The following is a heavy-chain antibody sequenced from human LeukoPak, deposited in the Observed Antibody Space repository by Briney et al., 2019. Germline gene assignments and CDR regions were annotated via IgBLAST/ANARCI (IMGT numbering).Heavy chain of an antibody. J-gene: IGHJ4*02. D-gene: IGHD6-13*01. CDR1: GHTFSRSY. CDR2: INPKNAGT. CDR3: ARTLYIAAVPGGFDY. Sequence: GASVKVSCKASGHTFSRSYMHWVRQAPGQGLEWMGWINPKNAGTHFAQRFQGRVTMTRATSISTVYMELSRLRSDDTALYYCARTLYIAAVPGGFDYWGQGTLITVSS. V-gene: IGHV1-2*02.